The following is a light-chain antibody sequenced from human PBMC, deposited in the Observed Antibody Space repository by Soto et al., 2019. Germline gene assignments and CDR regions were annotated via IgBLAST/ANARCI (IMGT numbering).Light chain of an antibody. V-gene: IGKV3-20*01. CDR1: QSVPKNY. J-gene: IGKJ1*01. CDR2: DVS. CDR3: HQYANYPQT. Sequence: EIVLTQSPGTLSLSPGERATLSCRASQSVPKNYLAWYQQDPGQPPRLLVYDVSLRAPGIPDRFSGGGSGTDFTLTISSLEPEDFAVYYCHQYANYPQTFGQGTKIEIK.